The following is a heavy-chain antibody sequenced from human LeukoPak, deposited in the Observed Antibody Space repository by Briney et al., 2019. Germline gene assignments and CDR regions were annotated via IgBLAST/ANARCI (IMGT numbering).Heavy chain of an antibody. J-gene: IGHJ4*02. CDR1: GFTFNNYA. CDR2: ISDSRSST. V-gene: IGHV3-23*01. Sequence: PGGSLRLSCAASGFTFNNYAMSWVRQAPGKGLEWVSAISDSRSSTYYADSIKGRFTIPRDNSKNTLYLQMNSLRAEDTAVYYCAKAGAVGYYFDYWGQGTLVTVSS. D-gene: IGHD3-10*01. CDR3: AKAGAVGYYFDY.